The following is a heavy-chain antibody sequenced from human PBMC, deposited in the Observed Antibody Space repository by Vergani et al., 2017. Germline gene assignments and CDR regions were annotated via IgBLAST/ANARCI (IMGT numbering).Heavy chain of an antibody. CDR1: GFTFSSYW. D-gene: IGHD3-16*01. Sequence: PASGFTFSSYWMSWVRQAPGKGLEWVANIKQDGSEKYYVDSVKGRFTISRDNAKNSLYLQMNSLRAEDTAVYYCARGMGGYWGQGTLVTVSS. CDR2: IKQDGSEK. J-gene: IGHJ4*02. V-gene: IGHV3-7*04. CDR3: ARGMGGY.